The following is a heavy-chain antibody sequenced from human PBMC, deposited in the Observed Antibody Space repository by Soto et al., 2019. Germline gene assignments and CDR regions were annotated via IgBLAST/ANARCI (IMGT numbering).Heavy chain of an antibody. CDR3: GRGYGSVDC. CDR1: GGSISSSDYY. V-gene: IGHV4-30-4*01. D-gene: IGHD3-10*01. J-gene: IGHJ4*02. Sequence: QVQLQESGPGLVKPSQTLSLTCTVSGGSISSSDYYWSWIRQPPGKGLEWIGYIYYSENTYYNPSLRSRVTISVDTSKNQFSLKLSSVSAVDTAVYYCGRGYGSVDCWGQGTLVTVSS. CDR2: IYYSENT.